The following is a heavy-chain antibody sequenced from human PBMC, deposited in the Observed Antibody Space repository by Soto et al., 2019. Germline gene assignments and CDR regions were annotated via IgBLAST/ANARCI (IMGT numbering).Heavy chain of an antibody. CDR2: ISYDGSNK. V-gene: IGHV3-30*18. CDR3: AKWYSSGWYPYFDY. CDR1: GFTFSSYG. D-gene: IGHD6-19*01. Sequence: QVQLVESGGGVVQPGRSLRLSCAASGFTFSSYGMHWVRQAPGKGLEWVAVISYDGSNKYYADSVKGRFTISRDNSKNTLYLQMNSLRAEDTAVYYCAKWYSSGWYPYFDYWGQGTLVTVSS. J-gene: IGHJ4*02.